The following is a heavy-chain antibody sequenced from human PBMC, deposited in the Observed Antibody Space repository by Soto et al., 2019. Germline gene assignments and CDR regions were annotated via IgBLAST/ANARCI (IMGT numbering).Heavy chain of an antibody. V-gene: IGHV1-2*02. D-gene: IGHD6-19*01. J-gene: IGHJ5*02. CDR1: GFTFTGYY. CDR3: VRGGAVAGLFDP. CDR2: INPNSGGT. Sequence: VASVKVSCKASGFTFTGYYIHWMRQAPGQGLEWMGWINPNSGGTKYAQKFQGRVTMTRDTSISTDYMDLSRLRSDDTAVYYCVRGGAVAGLFDPWGQGTLVTVSS.